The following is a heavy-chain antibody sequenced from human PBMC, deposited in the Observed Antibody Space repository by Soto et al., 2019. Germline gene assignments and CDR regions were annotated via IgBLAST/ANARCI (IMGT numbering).Heavy chain of an antibody. CDR2: ISAYNGNT. V-gene: IGHV1-18*01. Sequence: QVQLVQSGAEVKKPGASVKVSCKASGYTFTSYGISWVRQAPGQGLEWMGWISAYNGNTNYAQKLQGRVTMTTDTSRSTAYRELRSLRSDATAVYYCARVSPGGGYCSSTSCYARCYYYYGMDVWGQGTTVTVSS. J-gene: IGHJ6*02. CDR1: GYTFTSYG. CDR3: ARVSPGGGYCSSTSCYARCYYYYGMDV. D-gene: IGHD2-2*01.